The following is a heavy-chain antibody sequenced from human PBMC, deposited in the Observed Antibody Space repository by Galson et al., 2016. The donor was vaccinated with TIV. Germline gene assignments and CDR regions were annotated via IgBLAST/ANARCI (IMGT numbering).Heavy chain of an antibody. D-gene: IGHD3-22*01. V-gene: IGHV3-53*05. CDR1: GFTVSSNY. CDR3: ARGRNYYESGAYWD. J-gene: IGHJ4*02. CDR2: IYSSGST. Sequence: SLRLSCAASGFTVSSNYMTWVRQAPGKGLESVSVIYSSGSTYYIDSVKGRFTISRDTSKNTLYLQMNSLRSEDTAVYYCARGRNYYESGAYWDWGQGTLVTVSS.